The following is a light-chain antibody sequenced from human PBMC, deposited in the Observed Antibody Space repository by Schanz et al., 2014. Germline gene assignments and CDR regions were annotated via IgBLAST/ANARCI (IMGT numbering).Light chain of an antibody. J-gene: IGKJ2*01. Sequence: EIVMTQSPATLSVSPGERATLSCRASQSVTSNLAWYQQKFGQAPRLLIYDASNRATGIPARFSGGGSGTDFTLTISRLEPEDFAVYYCQQYGSSPYTFGQGTKLEIK. CDR2: DAS. CDR3: QQYGSSPYT. V-gene: IGKV3-20*01. CDR1: QSVTSN.